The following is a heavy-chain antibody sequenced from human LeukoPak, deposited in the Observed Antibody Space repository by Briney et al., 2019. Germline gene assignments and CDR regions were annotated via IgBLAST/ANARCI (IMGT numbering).Heavy chain of an antibody. CDR2: IYYSGST. CDR3: ARLRGFGGYDYYMDV. D-gene: IGHD3-10*01. V-gene: IGHV4-39*01. CDR1: GGSISSSSYY. Sequence: SETLSLTCTVSGGSISSSSYYWGWIRQPPGKGLEWIGSIYYSGSTYYNPSLKSRVTISVNTSKNQFSLKLNSVTAADTAVYYCARLRGFGGYDYYMDVWGKGTTVTVSS. J-gene: IGHJ6*03.